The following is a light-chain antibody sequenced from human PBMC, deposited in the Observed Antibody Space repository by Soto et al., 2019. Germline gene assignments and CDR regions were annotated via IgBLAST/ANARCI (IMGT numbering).Light chain of an antibody. Sequence: EIVLTQSPGTLSLSPGERATLSCRASQSVRNNYLAWYQQKPGQAPRLLIYGASSRATGIPDRFSGSGSGTDFTLTITRLEPEDCAVYYCHQYAGPPDTFGPGTKVDI. CDR3: HQYAGPPDT. CDR1: QSVRNNY. J-gene: IGKJ3*01. CDR2: GAS. V-gene: IGKV3-20*01.